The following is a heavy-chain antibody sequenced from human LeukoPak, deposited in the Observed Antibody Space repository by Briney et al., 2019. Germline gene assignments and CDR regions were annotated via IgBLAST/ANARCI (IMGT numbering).Heavy chain of an antibody. CDR1: GGSISSYY. CDR3: ARGRTSRYTYYYDSSGYYFDY. V-gene: IGHV4-59*01. CDR2: IYYSGST. Sequence: SETLSLTCTVSGGSISSYYWSWIRQPPGKGLEWIGYIYYSGSTNYNPSLKSRVTISVDTSKNQFSLKLSSVTAADTAVYYCARGRTSRYTYYYDSSGYYFDYWGQGTLVTVSS. D-gene: IGHD3-22*01. J-gene: IGHJ4*02.